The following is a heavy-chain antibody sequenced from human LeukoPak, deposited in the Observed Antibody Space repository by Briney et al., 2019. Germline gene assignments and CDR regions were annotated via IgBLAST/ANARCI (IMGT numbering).Heavy chain of an antibody. J-gene: IGHJ4*02. CDR2: IIPILGIA. D-gene: IGHD3-22*01. Sequence: SVKVSCKASRGTFSTYTISWVRQAPGQGLEWMGRIIPILGIANYAQKFQGRVTITADKSTSTAYMELSGLRSEDTALYYCAREYDSSGYYLGYWGQGTLVTVSS. CDR3: AREYDSSGYYLGY. V-gene: IGHV1-69*04. CDR1: RGTFSTYT.